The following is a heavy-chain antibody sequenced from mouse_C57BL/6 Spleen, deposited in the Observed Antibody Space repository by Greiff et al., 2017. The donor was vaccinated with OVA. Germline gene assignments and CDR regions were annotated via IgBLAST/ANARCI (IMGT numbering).Heavy chain of an antibody. V-gene: IGHV3-6*01. J-gene: IGHJ2*01. Sequence: EVQLVESGAGLVKPCQSLSLSCSVSGFSITSGYYWYWLRQLPENKLEWMGYISDDGSTNYTPTLKNRISITRDTSKNQFFLKLNSVTTEDTATYYCAREDSASPYYFDYWGQGTTLTVSS. CDR3: AREDSASPYYFDY. CDR1: GFSITSGYY. CDR2: ISDDGST. D-gene: IGHD3-3*01.